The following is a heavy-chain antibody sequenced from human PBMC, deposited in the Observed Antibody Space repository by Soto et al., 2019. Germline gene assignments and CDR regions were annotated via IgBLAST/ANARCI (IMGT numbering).Heavy chain of an antibody. Sequence: ASVKVSCKASGYTFTSYAMHWVRQAPGQRLEWMGWMNPNSGNTGYAQKFQGRVTMTRNTSISTAYMELSSLRSEDTAVYYCARGSPLGWPKEVGFDPWGQGTLVTVSS. CDR3: ARGSPLGWPKEVGFDP. CDR1: GYTFTSYA. D-gene: IGHD2-21*01. V-gene: IGHV1-8*02. J-gene: IGHJ5*02. CDR2: MNPNSGNT.